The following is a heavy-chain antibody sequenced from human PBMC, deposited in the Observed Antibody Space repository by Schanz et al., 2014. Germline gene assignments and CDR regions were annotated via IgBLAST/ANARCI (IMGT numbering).Heavy chain of an antibody. D-gene: IGHD3-3*01. Sequence: QVQLVESGGGVVQPGRSLRLSCAASGFTFSSYSMHWVRQAPGKGLEWVAVISSDGSNKYYADSVKGRFTISRDSSKNTLFLQMNSLRAEDTAVYYCARGLSPPKVWSGYEFKYNWFDPWGQGTLVTVSS. J-gene: IGHJ5*02. CDR1: GFTFSSYS. V-gene: IGHV3-30*04. CDR2: ISSDGSNK. CDR3: ARGLSPPKVWSGYEFKYNWFDP.